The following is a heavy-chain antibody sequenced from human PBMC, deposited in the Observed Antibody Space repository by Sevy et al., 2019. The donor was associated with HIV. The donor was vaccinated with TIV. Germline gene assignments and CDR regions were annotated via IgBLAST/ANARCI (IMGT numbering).Heavy chain of an antibody. J-gene: IGHJ4*02. V-gene: IGHV1-3*04. CDR2: INTGNGNT. Sequence: ASLKVSCKASGYTFTTYTMHWVRQAPGQRLEWMAWINTGNGNTKYSQKFQGRVTITRDTSASTAYMELSSLRSEDTAVYYCARGAIQGDYGVHWGQGTLVTVSS. CDR1: GYTFTTYT. CDR3: ARGAIQGDYGVH. D-gene: IGHD4-17*01.